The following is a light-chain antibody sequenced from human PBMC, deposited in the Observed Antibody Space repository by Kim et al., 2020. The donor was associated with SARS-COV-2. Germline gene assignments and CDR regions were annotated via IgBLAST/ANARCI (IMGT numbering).Light chain of an antibody. Sequence: SVSPGQTASITCSGDTLGDKYACWYQQKPGQSPVLVIYQDSKRPSGIPERFSGSNSGNPATLTISGTQAMDEADYYCQAWDSSTYVFGTGTKVTVL. CDR1: TLGDKY. CDR3: QAWDSSTYV. V-gene: IGLV3-1*01. J-gene: IGLJ1*01. CDR2: QDS.